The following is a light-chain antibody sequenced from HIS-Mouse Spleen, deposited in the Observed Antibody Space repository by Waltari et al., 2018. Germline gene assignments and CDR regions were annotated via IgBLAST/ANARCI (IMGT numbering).Light chain of an antibody. CDR2: EDS. V-gene: IGLV3-10*01. CDR1: ALPKQY. CDR3: YSTDSSGNHRV. J-gene: IGLJ2*01. Sequence: SYVLTQPPAVSVSPGQTARITCPGDALPKQYVYWYQQKSGKAPVLVIYEDSKRPSGIPERFSGSSSGTMATLTISGAQVEDEADYYCYSTDSSGNHRVFGGGTKLTVL.